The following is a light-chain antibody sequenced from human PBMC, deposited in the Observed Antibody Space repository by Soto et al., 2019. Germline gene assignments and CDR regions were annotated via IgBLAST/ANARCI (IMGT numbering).Light chain of an antibody. V-gene: IGKV1-33*01. CDR1: QDISNY. Sequence: IQLSQSPSSLSATEGDSVTMICQASQDISNYLNWYQQKPGKAPKLLIYDASNLETGVPSRFSGSGSGTDFTFTISSLQPEDIATYYCQQYDNLPITFGQGTGLEIK. J-gene: IGKJ5*01. CDR3: QQYDNLPIT. CDR2: DAS.